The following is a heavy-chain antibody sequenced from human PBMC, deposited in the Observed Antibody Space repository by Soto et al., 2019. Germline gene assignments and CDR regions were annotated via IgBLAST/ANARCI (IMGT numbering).Heavy chain of an antibody. J-gene: IGHJ5*02. CDR1: GGSISSSNW. D-gene: IGHD3-3*01. CDR3: ARAPDDFWSGYQNWFDP. Sequence: PSETMSLTCAVSGGSISSSNWWGWVRQPPGKGLEWIGQIYHSGSTNYDPSLKSRVTISVDKSKNQFSLKLSSVTAADTAVYYCARAPDDFWSGYQNWFDPWGQGTLVTVSS. V-gene: IGHV4-4*02. CDR2: IYHSGST.